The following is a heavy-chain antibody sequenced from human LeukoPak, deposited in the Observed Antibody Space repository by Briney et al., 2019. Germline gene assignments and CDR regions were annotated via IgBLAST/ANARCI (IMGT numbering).Heavy chain of an antibody. Sequence: PGGSLRLSCSASGFTFSSYAMHWVRQAPGKGLEYVSAISSNGGSTYYADSVKGRFTISRDNSKTTLYLQMSSLRAEDTAVYYCVEVRRGHRVVPAAPLDYWGQGTLVTVSS. CDR1: GFTFSSYA. J-gene: IGHJ4*02. V-gene: IGHV3-64D*06. D-gene: IGHD2-2*01. CDR2: ISSNGGST. CDR3: VEVRRGHRVVPAAPLDY.